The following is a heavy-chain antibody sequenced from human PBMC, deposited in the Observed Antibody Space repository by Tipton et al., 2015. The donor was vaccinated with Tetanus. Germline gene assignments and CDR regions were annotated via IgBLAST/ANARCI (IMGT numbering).Heavy chain of an antibody. V-gene: IGHV3-23*01. CDR3: AKGGTIMIWNYYFDS. Sequence: GSLRLSCAASGFTFGSYAMSWVRQAPGKGLKWVSGISGSGDKTHYAGSVKGRFTISRDNSKNTLYLQMNSLRVEDTAVYYCAKGGTIMIWNYYFDSWGQGTLVTVSS. CDR2: ISGSGDKT. J-gene: IGHJ4*02. D-gene: IGHD3-16*01. CDR1: GFTFGSYA.